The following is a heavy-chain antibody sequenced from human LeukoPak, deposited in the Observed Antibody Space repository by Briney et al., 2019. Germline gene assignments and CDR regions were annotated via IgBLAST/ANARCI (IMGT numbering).Heavy chain of an antibody. J-gene: IGHJ4*02. CDR3: ARVRDYGYDY. Sequence: GGSLRLSCAASGFTFSSYAMHWVRQAPGKGLEYVSAISSNGGSTYYANSVKGRFTISRDNSKNTLYLQMGSLRAEDMAVYYCARVRDYGYDYWGQGTLVTVSS. CDR1: GFTFSSYA. D-gene: IGHD4/OR15-4a*01. CDR2: ISSNGGST. V-gene: IGHV3-64*01.